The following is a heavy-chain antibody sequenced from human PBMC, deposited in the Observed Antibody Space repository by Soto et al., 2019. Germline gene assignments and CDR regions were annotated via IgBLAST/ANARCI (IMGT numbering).Heavy chain of an antibody. CDR1: GYTFTSYY. D-gene: IGHD3-22*01. V-gene: IGHV1-46*01. CDR2: INPSGGST. CDR3: ARAIYYYDSSGPYGMDV. J-gene: IGHJ6*02. Sequence: ASVKVSCKASGYTFTSYYMHWVRQAPGQGLEWMGIINPSGGSTSYAQKFQGRVTMTRDTSTSTVYMELSSLRFEDTAVYYCARAIYYYDSSGPYGMDVWGQGTTVTVSS.